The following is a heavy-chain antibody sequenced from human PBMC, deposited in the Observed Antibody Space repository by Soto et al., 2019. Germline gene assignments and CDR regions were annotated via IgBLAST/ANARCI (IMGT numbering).Heavy chain of an antibody. CDR2: IYTSGST. J-gene: IGHJ6*02. Sequence: SETLSLTCTVSGGSISRYYWSWIRQPAGKGLEWIGRIYTSGSTNYNPSLKSRVTMSVDTSKNQFSLKLSSVTPADTAVYYCARDPIFGVVISNYYYYGMDVWGQGTTVTVSS. V-gene: IGHV4-4*07. CDR3: ARDPIFGVVISNYYYYGMDV. D-gene: IGHD3-3*01. CDR1: GGSISRYY.